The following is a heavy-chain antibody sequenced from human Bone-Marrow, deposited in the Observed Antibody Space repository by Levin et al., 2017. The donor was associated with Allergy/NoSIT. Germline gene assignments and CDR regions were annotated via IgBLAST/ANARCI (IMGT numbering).Heavy chain of an antibody. J-gene: IGHJ6*02. Sequence: GESLKISCAASGFSFSTYGMHWVRQAPGKGLEWVTVISYDGKNKYYAEPVKGRFTISRDNSKDTLSLQMNNLRGDDTAIYYCAKDVGEILRYGMDVWGQGTTVIVSS. D-gene: IGHD2-15*01. CDR2: ISYDGKNK. CDR1: GFSFSTYG. CDR3: AKDVGEILRYGMDV. V-gene: IGHV3-30*18.